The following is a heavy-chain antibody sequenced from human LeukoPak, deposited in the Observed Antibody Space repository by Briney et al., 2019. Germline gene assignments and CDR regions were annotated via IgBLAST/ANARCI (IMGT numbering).Heavy chain of an antibody. V-gene: IGHV4-59*08. D-gene: IGHD1-14*01. CDR3: ASSNPEGAFDI. CDR2: IYYSGST. J-gene: IGHJ3*02. Sequence: SETLSLTCTVSGGSLSSYYWSWIRQPPGKGLEWIGYIYYSGSTNYNPSLKSRVTISVDTSKNQFSLKLSSVTAAGTAVYYCASSNPEGAFDIWGQGTMVTVSS. CDR1: GGSLSSYY.